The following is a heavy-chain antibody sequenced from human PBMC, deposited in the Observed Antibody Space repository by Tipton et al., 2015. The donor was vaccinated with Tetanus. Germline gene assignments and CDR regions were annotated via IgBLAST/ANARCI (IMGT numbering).Heavy chain of an antibody. D-gene: IGHD3-3*01. CDR1: GGSVSSSTYY. V-gene: IGHV4-39*07. CDR2: T. J-gene: IGHJ4*02. Sequence: TLSLTCTVSGGSVSSSTYYWGWIRQPPGKGLEWIGSTYYNPSLKSRVTISVDTSKNQFSLKLSSVTAADTAVYYCARGGLTPYEKDYWGQGTLVTVSS. CDR3: ARGGLTPYEKDY.